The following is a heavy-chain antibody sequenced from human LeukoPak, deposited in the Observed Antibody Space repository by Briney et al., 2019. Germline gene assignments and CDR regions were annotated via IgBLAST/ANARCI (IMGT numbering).Heavy chain of an antibody. CDR2: INSSSSYI. J-gene: IGHJ4*02. CDR3: ARDGPSGSYFSGRWNDFDY. CDR1: GFTFSSYS. Sequence: GGSLSLSCAASGFTFSSYSMNWARQARGKGREWVSYINSSSSYIYYADSVKGRFTICRDNATNSLYLQMNSLRAEDTAVYYCARDGPSGSYFSGRWNDFDYWGQGTLVTVSS. D-gene: IGHD1-26*01. V-gene: IGHV3-21*01.